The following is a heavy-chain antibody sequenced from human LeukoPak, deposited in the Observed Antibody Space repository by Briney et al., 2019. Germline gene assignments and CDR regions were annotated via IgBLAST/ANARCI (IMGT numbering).Heavy chain of an antibody. CDR3: ARDQGSLTRSWYTGY. J-gene: IGHJ4*02. V-gene: IGHV1-2*06. CDR1: GYTFTGYH. D-gene: IGHD6-13*01. Sequence: GASVKVSCKASGYTFTGYHIHWVRQAPGQGLEWMGRINLYSGDTNYAQKFQGRVTMTRDTSITTAYMDLSSLTPGDTAVYFCARDQGSLTRSWYTGYWGQGTQVTVSS. CDR2: INLYSGDT.